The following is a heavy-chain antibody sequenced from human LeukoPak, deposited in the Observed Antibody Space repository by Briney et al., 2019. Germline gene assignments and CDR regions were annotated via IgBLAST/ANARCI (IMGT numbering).Heavy chain of an antibody. CDR1: GYTFTSYY. CDR3: ARSGHCSGTSCYGEGIDF. Sequence: ASVKVSCKASGYTFTSYYMHWVRQAPGQGLEWMGIINPSGGSTSYAQKFLGRVTMTTDTSTSTAYMELRSLRSDDTAVYFCARSGHCSGTSCYGEGIDFWGQGTLVTVSS. V-gene: IGHV1-46*01. CDR2: INPSGGST. D-gene: IGHD2-2*01. J-gene: IGHJ4*02.